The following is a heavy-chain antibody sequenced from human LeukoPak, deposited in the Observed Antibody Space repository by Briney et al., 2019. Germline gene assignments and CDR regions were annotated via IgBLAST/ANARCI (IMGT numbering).Heavy chain of an antibody. CDR2: INPSGGNT. Sequence: ASVKVSCKASGYTFTSYYMHWVRQAPGQGLEWMGIINPSGGNTSYAQKFQGRVTMTRDMSTSTVYMELSSLRSEDTAVYYCARGPSELLSGYYFDYWGQGTLVTVSS. J-gene: IGHJ4*02. CDR1: GYTFTSYY. D-gene: IGHD1-26*01. V-gene: IGHV1-46*01. CDR3: ARGPSELLSGYYFDY.